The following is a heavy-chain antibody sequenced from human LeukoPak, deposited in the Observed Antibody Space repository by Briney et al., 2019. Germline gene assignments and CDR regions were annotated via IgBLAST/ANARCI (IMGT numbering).Heavy chain of an antibody. D-gene: IGHD3-3*01. CDR3: ARGWITIFGVVISHAFDI. CDR2: INHSGST. Sequence: PSETLSLTCAVYGGSFSGYYWSWLRQPPGKGLEWIGEINHSGSTNYNPSPKSRVTISVDTSKNQFSLKLSSVTAADTAVYYCARGWITIFGVVISHAFDIWGQGTMVTVSS. J-gene: IGHJ3*02. CDR1: GGSFSGYY. V-gene: IGHV4-34*01.